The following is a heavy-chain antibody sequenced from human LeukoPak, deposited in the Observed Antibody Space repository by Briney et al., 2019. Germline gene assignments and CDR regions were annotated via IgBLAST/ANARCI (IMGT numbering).Heavy chain of an antibody. J-gene: IGHJ6*02. D-gene: IGHD2-2*01. Sequence: GGSLRLSCAASGFSFSSYTMTWVRQAPGKGLEWVSSISSSSSYIYYADSVKGRFTISRDNAKNSLYLQMNSLRAEDTAVYYCATLCSSTSCYENYYGMDVWGQGTTVTVSS. V-gene: IGHV3-21*01. CDR3: ATLCSSTSCYENYYGMDV. CDR2: ISSSSSYI. CDR1: GFSFSSYT.